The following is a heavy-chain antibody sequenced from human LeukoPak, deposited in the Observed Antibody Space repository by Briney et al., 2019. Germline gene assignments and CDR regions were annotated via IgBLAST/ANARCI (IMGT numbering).Heavy chain of an antibody. J-gene: IGHJ3*02. CDR3: ASKSSGRYDDAFDI. CDR2: ISSSGSTI. V-gene: IGHV3-48*03. CDR1: GFTFSSYE. Sequence: GGSLRLSCAASGFTFSSYEMNWVRQAPGKGLEWVSYISSSGSTIYYADSVKGRFTISRDNAKNSLYLQMNSLRAEDTAVYYCASKSSGRYDDAFDIWGQGTMVTVSS. D-gene: IGHD6-19*01.